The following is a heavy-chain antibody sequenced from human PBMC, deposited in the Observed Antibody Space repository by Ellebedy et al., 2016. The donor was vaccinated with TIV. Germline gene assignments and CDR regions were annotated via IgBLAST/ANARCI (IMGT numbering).Heavy chain of an antibody. V-gene: IGHV4-59*01. D-gene: IGHD4-23*01. Sequence: MPSETLSLTCNVSGGSISTFYWSWIRQPPGKGLEFIGYIYYIGITNYNPSLESRVAISIDTSEHQFSLRLSSVTAADTAVYYCAAYYGGRFDYWGQGTLVTVSS. CDR2: IYYIGIT. CDR3: AAYYGGRFDY. J-gene: IGHJ4*02. CDR1: GGSISTFY.